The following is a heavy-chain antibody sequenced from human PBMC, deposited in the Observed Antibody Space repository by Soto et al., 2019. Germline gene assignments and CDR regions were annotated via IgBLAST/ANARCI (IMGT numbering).Heavy chain of an antibody. CDR3: ARVSGYATYYYYYGMDV. D-gene: IGHD5-12*01. Sequence: QVQLVQSGAEVKKPGASVKVSCKASGYTFTSYAMHWVRQAPGQRLEWMGWINAGNGNTKYSQKFQGRVTITRDTSASTAYRELSSLRSEDTAVYYCARVSGYATYYYYYGMDVWGQGTTVTVSS. CDR2: INAGNGNT. J-gene: IGHJ6*02. V-gene: IGHV1-3*01. CDR1: GYTFTSYA.